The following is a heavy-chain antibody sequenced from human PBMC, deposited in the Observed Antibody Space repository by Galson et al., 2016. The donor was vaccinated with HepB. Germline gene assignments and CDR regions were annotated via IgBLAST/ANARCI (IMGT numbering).Heavy chain of an antibody. Sequence: SLRLSCAASGFTLSSYAMSWVRQAPGKGLQWVTSISGTGGTTYYADSVKGRFTISRDNSKSTMYLQMTGLRAEDTALYYCARDGYNYVPLDSWGQGALVIVSS. D-gene: IGHD5-24*01. CDR3: ARDGYNYVPLDS. CDR1: GFTLSSYA. V-gene: IGHV3-23*01. CDR2: ISGTGGTT. J-gene: IGHJ4*02.